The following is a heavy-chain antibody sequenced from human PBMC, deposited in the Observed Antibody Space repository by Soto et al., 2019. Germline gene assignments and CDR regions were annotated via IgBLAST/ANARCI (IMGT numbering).Heavy chain of an antibody. V-gene: IGHV1-69*01. CDR3: ARDHCSSTSCQPNWFDP. J-gene: IGHJ5*02. Sequence: QVQLVQSGAEVKKPGSSVKVSCKASGGTFSSYAISWVRQAPGQGLEWMGGIIPIFGTANYAQKFQGRVTINADESTRTAYMELSSLRSEDTAVYYCARDHCSSTSCQPNWFDPWGQGTLVTVSS. CDR2: IIPIFGTA. CDR1: GGTFSSYA. D-gene: IGHD2-2*01.